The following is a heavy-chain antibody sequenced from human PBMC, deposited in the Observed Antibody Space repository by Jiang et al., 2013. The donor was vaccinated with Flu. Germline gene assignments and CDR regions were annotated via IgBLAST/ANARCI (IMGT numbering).Heavy chain of an antibody. J-gene: IGHJ5*02. D-gene: IGHD6-13*01. Sequence: LLKPSETLSLTCAVYGGSFSGYYWSWIRQPPGKGLEWIGEINHSGSTNYNPSLKSRVTISVDTSKNQFSLKLSSVTAADTAVYYCAREGVAAAGTWFDPWGQGNPWSPSPQ. CDR2: INHSGST. CDR1: GGSFSGYY. V-gene: IGHV4-34*01. CDR3: AREGVAAAGTWFDP.